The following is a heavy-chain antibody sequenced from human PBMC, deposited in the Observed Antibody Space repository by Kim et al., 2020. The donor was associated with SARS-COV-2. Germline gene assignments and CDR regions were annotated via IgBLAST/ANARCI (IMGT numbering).Heavy chain of an antibody. Sequence: SETLSLTCTVSGGSISSSSYYWGWIRQPPGKGLEWIGSIYYSGSTYYNPSLKSRVTISVDTSKNQFSLKLSSVTAADTAVYYCLGWGSGSDPYYYYGMDVWGQGTTVTVSS. CDR3: LGWGSGSDPYYYYGMDV. CDR1: GGSISSSSYY. CDR2: IYYSGST. J-gene: IGHJ6*02. V-gene: IGHV4-39*01. D-gene: IGHD3-10*01.